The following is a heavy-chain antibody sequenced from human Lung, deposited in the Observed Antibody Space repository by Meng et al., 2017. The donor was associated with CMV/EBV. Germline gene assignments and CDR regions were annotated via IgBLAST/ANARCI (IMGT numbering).Heavy chain of an antibody. J-gene: IGHJ4*02. Sequence: GESLKISCAASGFTFRSHAIHWVRQAPGKGLEWVAFISYDGSNKYYPDSVKGRFTISRDNSKYTLYLQMNSLRPEDTAIYYCARGGMGHEYHFDYWAQGTXVTVDS. CDR2: ISYDGSNK. CDR1: GFTFRSHA. D-gene: IGHD2-2*01. CDR3: ARGGMGHEYHFDY. V-gene: IGHV3-30-3*01.